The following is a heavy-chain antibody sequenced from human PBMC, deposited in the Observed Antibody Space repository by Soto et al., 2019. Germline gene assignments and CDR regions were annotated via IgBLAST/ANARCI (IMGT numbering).Heavy chain of an antibody. Sequence: PGASLKISCKGSGYSFASYWISWVRQMPGKGLEWMGRIDPSDSYTNYSPSFQGHVTISADKSISTAYLQWSSLKASDTAMYYCARLAAATVAYYGMDVWGQGTTVTVSS. J-gene: IGHJ6*02. CDR1: GYSFASYW. D-gene: IGHD6-25*01. CDR3: ARLAAATVAYYGMDV. V-gene: IGHV5-10-1*01. CDR2: IDPSDSYT.